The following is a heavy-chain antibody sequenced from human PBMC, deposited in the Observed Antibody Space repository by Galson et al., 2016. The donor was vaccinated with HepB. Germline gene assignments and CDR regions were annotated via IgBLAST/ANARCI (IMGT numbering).Heavy chain of an antibody. D-gene: IGHD5-12*01. V-gene: IGHV3-49*03. J-gene: IGHJ4*02. CDR3: AREIPEYISFDYPDC. Sequence: SLRLSCAASGFTSGDYAVSWFRQAPGKGLEWVSVIRSNTYGATPEYAASVKGRFSISRDDSRGIASLQMTSLKSEDTAVYYCAREIPEYISFDYPDCWGQETLFTVSS. CDR1: GFTSGDYA. CDR2: IRSNTYGATP.